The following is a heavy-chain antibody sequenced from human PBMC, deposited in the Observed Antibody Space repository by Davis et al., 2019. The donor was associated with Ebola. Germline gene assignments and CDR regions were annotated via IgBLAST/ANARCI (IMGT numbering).Heavy chain of an antibody. V-gene: IGHV4-39*07. CDR2: IYYNGRT. D-gene: IGHD3-22*01. CDR3: ARSIGDTSGLFDY. J-gene: IGHJ4*02. CDR1: GGSISSGTYY. Sequence: SETLSLTCSVSGGSISSGTYYWGWVRQPPGKGLEWIGAIYYNGRTYYNSSLEGRVTISLDTSKNQFSLKLSSVTAADTAVYYCARSIGDTSGLFDYWGQGTLVTVSP.